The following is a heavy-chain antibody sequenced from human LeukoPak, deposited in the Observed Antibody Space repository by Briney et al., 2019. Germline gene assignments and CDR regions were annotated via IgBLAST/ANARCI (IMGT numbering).Heavy chain of an antibody. CDR3: ARGLRTVYYDSSGYSY. V-gene: IGHV1-46*01. CDR2: INPSGGST. J-gene: IGHJ4*02. D-gene: IGHD3-22*01. Sequence: ASVKVSCKASGYTFTSYYMHWVRQAPGQGLEWMGIINPSGGSTSYAQKSQGRVTMTRDTSTSTVYMELNSLRAEDTAVYYCARGLRTVYYDSSGYSYWGQGTLVTVSS. CDR1: GYTFTSYY.